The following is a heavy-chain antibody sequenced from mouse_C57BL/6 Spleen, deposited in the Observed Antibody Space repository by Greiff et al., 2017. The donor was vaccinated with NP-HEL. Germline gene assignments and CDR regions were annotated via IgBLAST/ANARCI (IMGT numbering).Heavy chain of an antibody. V-gene: IGHV1-19*01. J-gene: IGHJ3*01. D-gene: IGHD1-1*01. Sequence: EVQLQESGPVLVKPGASVKMSCKASGYTFTDYYMNWVKQSHGKSLEWIGVINPYNGGTSYNQKFKGKATLTVDKSSSTAYMELNSLTSEDSAVYYCARGITTVVAPFAYWGQGTLVTVSA. CDR1: GYTFTDYY. CDR2: INPYNGGT. CDR3: ARGITTVVAPFAY.